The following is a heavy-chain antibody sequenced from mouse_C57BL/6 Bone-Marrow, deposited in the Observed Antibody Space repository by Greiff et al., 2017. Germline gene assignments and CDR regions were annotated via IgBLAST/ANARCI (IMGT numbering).Heavy chain of an antibody. Sequence: VQLQQSGPGLVAPSQSLSITCTVSGFSLTSYAISWVRQPPGKGLEWLGVIWTGGGTNYNSALKSRLSISKDNSKSQVFLKMNSLQTDDTARYYCAGNDPWDYGRSFDYWGQGTTLTVSS. V-gene: IGHV2-9-1*01. J-gene: IGHJ2*01. D-gene: IGHD1-1*01. CDR2: IWTGGGT. CDR1: GFSLTSYA. CDR3: AGNDPWDYGRSFDY.